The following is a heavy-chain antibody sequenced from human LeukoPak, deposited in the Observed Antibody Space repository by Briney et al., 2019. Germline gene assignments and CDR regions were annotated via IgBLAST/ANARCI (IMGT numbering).Heavy chain of an antibody. CDR3: ARDEVLEYYGDYFDY. CDR2: ISSSSSYI. CDR1: GFTFSSYS. J-gene: IGHJ4*02. V-gene: IGHV3-21*01. Sequence: PGGSLRLSCAASGFTFSSYSMNWVRQAPGKGLEWVSSISSSSSYIYYADSVKGRFTISRDNAKNSLYLQMNSLRAEDTAVYYCARDEVLEYYGDYFDYWGQGTLVTVSS. D-gene: IGHD4-17*01.